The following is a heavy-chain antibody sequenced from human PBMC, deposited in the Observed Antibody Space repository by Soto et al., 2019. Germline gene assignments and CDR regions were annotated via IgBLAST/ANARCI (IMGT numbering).Heavy chain of an antibody. V-gene: IGHV1-69*13. D-gene: IGHD3-3*01. CDR2: IIPIFGTA. CDR3: ARRERFSNLFDP. CDR1: GGTLSSYA. J-gene: IGHJ5*02. Sequence: SVEVSCKSSGGTLSSYAIIWVRQAPGQGLEWMGGIIPIFGTANYAQKFQGRVTITADESTSTAYMELSSLKASDTAMYYCARRERFSNLFDPWGQGTLVTVTS.